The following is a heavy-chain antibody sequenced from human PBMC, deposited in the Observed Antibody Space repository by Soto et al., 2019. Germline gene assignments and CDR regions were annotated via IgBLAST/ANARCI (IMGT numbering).Heavy chain of an antibody. CDR1: GYSFTIYW. CDR3: ARHXFYDFWSDHYYYYGMDV. J-gene: IGHJ6*02. V-gene: IGHV5-51*01. CDR2: IYPGDSDT. D-gene: IGHD3-3*01. Sequence: GESLKISCKGSGYSFTIYWIGWGRQMPGKGLEWMGIIYPGDSDTRYSPSFHGQVTISADKSISTAYLQWSSLKASDTAMYYCARHXFYDFWSDHYYYYGMDVWGQGTTVTVSS.